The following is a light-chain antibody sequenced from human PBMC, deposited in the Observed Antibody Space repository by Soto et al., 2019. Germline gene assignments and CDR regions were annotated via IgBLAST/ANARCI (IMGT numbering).Light chain of an antibody. CDR1: QSFTTW. V-gene: IGKV1-5*01. CDR2: DAT. Sequence: DIQMTQSPSTLSASVGDRVTVTCRASQSFTTWLAWYQQKPGKAPKLLISDATTLESGVPSRFSGSGSGTEFSLTITDLQPDDFATYYCQQFRTFGQGTKVDTK. J-gene: IGKJ1*01. CDR3: QQFRT.